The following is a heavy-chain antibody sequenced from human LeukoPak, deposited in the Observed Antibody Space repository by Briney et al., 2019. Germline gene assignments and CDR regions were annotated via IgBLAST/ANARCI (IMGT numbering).Heavy chain of an antibody. V-gene: IGHV4-34*01. CDR1: GGSFSGYY. CDR2: INHSGST. Sequence: SETLSLTCAVYGGSFSGYYWSWIRQPPGNGLEWIGEINHSGSTNYNPSLKSRVTISVDTSKNQFSLKLSSVTAADTAVYYCARGSDYGDYRLDYWGQGTLVTVSS. CDR3: ARGSDYGDYRLDY. J-gene: IGHJ4*02. D-gene: IGHD4-17*01.